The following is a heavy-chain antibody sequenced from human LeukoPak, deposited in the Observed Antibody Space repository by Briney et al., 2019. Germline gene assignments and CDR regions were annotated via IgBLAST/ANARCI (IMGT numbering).Heavy chain of an antibody. CDR3: ARESGSWGWYYFDY. D-gene: IGHD1-26*01. CDR2: ISAYNGNT. Sequence: ASVKVSCKASGYTFTSYGISWVRQAPGQGLEWMGWISAYNGNTNYAQKLQGRVTMTTDTSTSTAYMELRSLRSDDTAVYYCARESGSWGWYYFDYWGQGTLVTVSS. CDR1: GYTFTSYG. V-gene: IGHV1-18*01. J-gene: IGHJ4*02.